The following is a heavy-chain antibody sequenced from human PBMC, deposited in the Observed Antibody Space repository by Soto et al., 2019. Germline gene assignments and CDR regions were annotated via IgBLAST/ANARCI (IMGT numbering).Heavy chain of an antibody. Sequence: SGPTLVNPTQTLTLTCTFSGFSLSTSGMCVSWIRQPPGKALEWLALIDWDDDKYYSTSLKTRLTISKDTSKNQVVLTMTSMDPVDTATYYCARIPSIAAAGPGYYYYYGMDVWGQGTTVTVSS. CDR2: IDWDDDK. J-gene: IGHJ6*02. D-gene: IGHD6-13*01. CDR1: GFSLSTSGMC. V-gene: IGHV2-70*01. CDR3: ARIPSIAAAGPGYYYYYGMDV.